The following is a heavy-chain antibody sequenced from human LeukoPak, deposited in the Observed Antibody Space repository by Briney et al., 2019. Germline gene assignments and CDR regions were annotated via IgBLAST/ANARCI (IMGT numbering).Heavy chain of an antibody. CDR3: ARKNGLDY. CDR1: GFTFSSYW. Sequence: HSGRSLRLSCAASGFTFSSYWISWVRQAPGKGLEWVAYIKQDGSEKYYVDGVKGRFTISRDNAKNSLYLQMNSLRAEDTAVYYCARKNGLDYWGQGTLVTVSS. CDR2: IKQDGSEK. J-gene: IGHJ4*02. V-gene: IGHV3-7*01.